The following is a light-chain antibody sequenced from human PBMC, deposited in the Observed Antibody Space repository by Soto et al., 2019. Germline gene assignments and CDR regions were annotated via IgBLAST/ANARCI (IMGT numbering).Light chain of an antibody. Sequence: EIVMTQSPATLSVSHGESATLFCRASQSVSSNLAWHQQKPGQAPRILMYDASTRATGISARFSGSGSGTEFTLTISSLQPDDFATYYCQQYNSYSFGQGTKVDI. V-gene: IGKV3-15*01. CDR3: QQYNSYS. CDR2: DAS. CDR1: QSVSSN. J-gene: IGKJ1*01.